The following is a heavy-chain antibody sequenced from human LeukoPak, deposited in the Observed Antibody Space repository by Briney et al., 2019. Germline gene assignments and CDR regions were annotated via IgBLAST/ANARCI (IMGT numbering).Heavy chain of an antibody. J-gene: IGHJ5*02. V-gene: IGHV4-39*07. CDR2: IYYSGST. Sequence: PSETLSLTCTVSGGSISSTSYYCGWIRQPPGKGLEWIGSIYYSGSTYYNPSLKSRVTISVDTSKNQSSLKLSSVTAADTAVYYCARVQSRLSWFDPWGQGTLVTVSS. CDR1: GGSISSTSYY. CDR3: ARVQSRLSWFDP.